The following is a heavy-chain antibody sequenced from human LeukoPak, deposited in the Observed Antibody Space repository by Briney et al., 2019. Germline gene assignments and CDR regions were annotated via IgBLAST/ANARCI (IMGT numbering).Heavy chain of an antibody. V-gene: IGHV1-3*01. Sequence: VASVKVSCKASGCTFIGYVIHWVRQAPGQRLEWMGWINAGNGNTRYSQKFQGRVTIIRDTSASTAYMELSSLRSEDTAVYYCARDLDSSNNWNYYYYGMDVWGQGTTVTVSS. J-gene: IGHJ6*02. CDR3: ARDLDSSNNWNYYYYGMDV. CDR1: GCTFIGYV. CDR2: INAGNGNT. D-gene: IGHD1-1*01.